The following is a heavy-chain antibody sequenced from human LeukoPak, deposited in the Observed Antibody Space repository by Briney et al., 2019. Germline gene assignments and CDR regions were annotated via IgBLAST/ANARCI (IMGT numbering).Heavy chain of an antibody. V-gene: IGHV3-11*01. Sequence: GGSLRLSCAASGFTFSDYYMSWIRQAPGKGLEWVSYISSSGSTIYYADSVKGRFTISRDNAKNSLYLQMDSLRAEDTAVYYCARNNADGEGRFSYWGQGTLVTVSS. CDR1: GFTFSDYY. CDR3: ARNNADGEGRFSY. J-gene: IGHJ4*02. CDR2: ISSSGSTI. D-gene: IGHD3-10*01.